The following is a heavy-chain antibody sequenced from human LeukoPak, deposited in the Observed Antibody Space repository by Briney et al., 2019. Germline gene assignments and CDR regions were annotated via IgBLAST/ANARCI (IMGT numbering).Heavy chain of an antibody. CDR1: GFTFSSYL. D-gene: IGHD2-2*03. J-gene: IGHJ4*02. CDR2: INSDGAST. V-gene: IGHV3-74*01. CDR3: ARATLDIVGATRTFDY. Sequence: GGSLRLSCAASGFTFSSYLMHWVRQAPGEGLWCVSRINSDGASTTYADSVKGRFTISRDNARNTLYMQMNSLRAEDTAVYYCARATLDIVGATRTFDYWGQGTLVTVSS.